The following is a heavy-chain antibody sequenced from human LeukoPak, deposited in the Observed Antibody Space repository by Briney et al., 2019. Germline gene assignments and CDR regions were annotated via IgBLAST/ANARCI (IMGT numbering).Heavy chain of an antibody. D-gene: IGHD6-6*01. CDR2: ISAYNGNT. V-gene: IGHV1-18*01. J-gene: IGHJ5*02. CDR3: ARDWGDIAARSNNWFDP. CDR1: GYTFTSYG. Sequence: GASVKVSCKASGYTFTSYGISWVRQAPGQGLEWMGWISAYNGNTNYAQKLQGRVTMTTDTSTSTAYMELRSLRSDDTAVYYCARDWGDIAARSNNWFDPWGQGTLVTVSS.